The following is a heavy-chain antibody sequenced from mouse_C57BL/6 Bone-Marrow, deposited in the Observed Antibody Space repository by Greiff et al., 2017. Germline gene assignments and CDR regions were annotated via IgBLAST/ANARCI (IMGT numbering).Heavy chain of an antibody. CDR3: TTPYDYRSDD. Sequence: VQLQQSGAELVRPGASVKLSCTASGFNIKDDYMHWVKQRPEQGLEWIGWIDPENGDTEYASKFQGKATITADTSSNTAYLQLSSLTSEDTAVYYCTTPYDYRSDDWGQGTTLTVSS. CDR2: IDPENGDT. V-gene: IGHV14-4*01. CDR1: GFNIKDDY. D-gene: IGHD2-4*01. J-gene: IGHJ2*01.